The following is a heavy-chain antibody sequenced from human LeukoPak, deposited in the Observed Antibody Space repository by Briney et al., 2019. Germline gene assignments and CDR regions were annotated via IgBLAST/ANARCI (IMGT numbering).Heavy chain of an antibody. CDR2: VSGSGGST. J-gene: IGHJ4*02. D-gene: IGHD7-27*01. CDR1: GFTFSSYA. CDR3: AKYPHLSGVLDY. Sequence: GGSLRLSCAASGFTFSSYAMSWVRQAPGKGLEWVSAVSGSGGSTYYADSVKGRFTISRDNSKNTLYLQMNSLRAEDTAVYYCAKYPHLSGVLDYWGQGTLVTVSS. V-gene: IGHV3-23*01.